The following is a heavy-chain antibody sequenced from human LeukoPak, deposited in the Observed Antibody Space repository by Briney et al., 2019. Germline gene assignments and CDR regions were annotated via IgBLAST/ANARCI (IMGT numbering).Heavy chain of an antibody. D-gene: IGHD5-24*01. CDR1: GYTFTSYA. CDR3: ARDRYGDGFAHLDY. V-gene: IGHV1-2*02. J-gene: IGHJ4*02. CDR2: ITPSGGT. Sequence: GASEKVSCKASGYTFTSYAIHWVRQAPGQGLDWMGWITPSGGTNYPQKFQGRVAITWDTSITTAYMDLSRLTSDDTAVYYCARDRYGDGFAHLDYWGQGALVTVSS.